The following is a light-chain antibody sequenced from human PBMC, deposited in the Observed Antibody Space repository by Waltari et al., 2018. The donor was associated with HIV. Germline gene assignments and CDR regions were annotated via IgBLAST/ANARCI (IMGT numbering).Light chain of an antibody. CDR3: QSYDRSLTGWV. J-gene: IGLJ3*02. Sequence: QSVLTQPPSVSGAPGQRVTISCTGNSFNIGAGHDVHCYQQFPGTAPRLLIQGNTNRPSGVPDRFSGSKSDTSASLAITGLEAEDEADYYCQSYDRSLTGWVFGGGTKLTVL. CDR2: GNT. V-gene: IGLV1-40*01. CDR1: SFNIGAGHD.